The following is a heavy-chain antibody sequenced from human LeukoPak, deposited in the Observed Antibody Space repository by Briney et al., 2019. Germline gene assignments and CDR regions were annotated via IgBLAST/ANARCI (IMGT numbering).Heavy chain of an antibody. J-gene: IGHJ4*02. CDR1: GFTFSSNA. D-gene: IGHD2-8*01. V-gene: IGHV3-30*18. CDR2: ISYEGSTI. Sequence: GSLRLPCAASGFTFSSNAMHWVRQAPGRGLEWVAFISYEGSTIYYADSVKGRFTISRDNSKNTLSLQMHSLRAEDTAVYYCAKDLATKYALDYWGQGTLVTVSS. CDR3: AKDLATKYALDY.